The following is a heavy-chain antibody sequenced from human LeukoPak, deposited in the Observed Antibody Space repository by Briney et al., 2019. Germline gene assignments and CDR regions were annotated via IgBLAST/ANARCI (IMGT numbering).Heavy chain of an antibody. J-gene: IGHJ4*02. CDR2: IKQDGSEK. D-gene: IGHD6-13*01. V-gene: IGHV3-7*01. CDR3: ARVGPPRSYSSSWYGANPFDY. Sequence: PGGSLRLSCAASGFTFSSYWMSWVRQAPGKGLEWVANIKQDGSEKYYVDSVKGRFTISRDNAKNSLYLQMNSLRAEDTAVYYCARVGPPRSYSSSWYGANPFDYWGQGTLVTVSS. CDR1: GFTFSSYW.